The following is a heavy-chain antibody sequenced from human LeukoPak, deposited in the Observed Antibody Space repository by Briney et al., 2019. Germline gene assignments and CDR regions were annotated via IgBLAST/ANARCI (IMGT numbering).Heavy chain of an antibody. CDR1: GGSISSSSYY. CDR3: ARLHYGGNYGYYYYYMDV. D-gene: IGHD4-23*01. J-gene: IGHJ6*03. Sequence: RSSETLSLTCTVSGGSISSSSYYWGWIRQPPGKGLEWIGSIYYTGSTYYNPSLKSRVTISVDTSKNQFSLKLSSVTAADTAVYYCARLHYGGNYGYYYYYMDVXXKGTTVTIXS. CDR2: IYYTGST. V-gene: IGHV4-39*01.